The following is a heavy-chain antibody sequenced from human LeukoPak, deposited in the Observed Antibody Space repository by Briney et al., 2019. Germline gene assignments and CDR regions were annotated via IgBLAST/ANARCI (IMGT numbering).Heavy chain of an antibody. Sequence: GGSLRLSCAASGFTFSSYAMSWVRQAPGKGLEWVSGINWNGGSTGYADSVKGRFTISRDNAKNSLYLQMNSLRAEDTALYYCAKDGFSMGWYFDLWGRGTLVTVSS. V-gene: IGHV3-20*04. CDR2: INWNGGST. J-gene: IGHJ2*01. CDR3: AKDGFSMGWYFDL. CDR1: GFTFSSYA. D-gene: IGHD2/OR15-2a*01.